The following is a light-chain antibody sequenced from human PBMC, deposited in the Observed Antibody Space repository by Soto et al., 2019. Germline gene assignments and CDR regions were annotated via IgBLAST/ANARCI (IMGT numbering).Light chain of an antibody. CDR2: SNN. J-gene: IGLJ2*01. Sequence: QSVLTQPPSASGTPGQRVTISCSGSSSNIGSNYVYWYQQLPGTAPKLLIYSNNQRPSGIPDRFSGSKSGTSASLAISGLRSEDEADYDCAAWDDSLSGAHVVFGGGTKLTVL. V-gene: IGLV1-47*02. CDR1: SSNIGSNY. CDR3: AAWDDSLSGAHVV.